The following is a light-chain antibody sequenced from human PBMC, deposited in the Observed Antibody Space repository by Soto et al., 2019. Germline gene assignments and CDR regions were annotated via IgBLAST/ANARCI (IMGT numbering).Light chain of an antibody. Sequence: QSALTQPASVSGSPGQSITISCNGTSSDFGSYNLVSWYQQHPGKAPKLMIYEGSKRPSGVSNRFSGSKSGNTASLTISGLQAEDEADYYCCSYAGSSTSVVFGGGTQLTVL. CDR2: EGS. J-gene: IGLJ2*01. CDR3: CSYAGSSTSVV. V-gene: IGLV2-23*01. CDR1: SSDFGSYNL.